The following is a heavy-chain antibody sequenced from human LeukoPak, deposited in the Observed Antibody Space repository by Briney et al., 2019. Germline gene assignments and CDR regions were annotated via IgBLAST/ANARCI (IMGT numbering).Heavy chain of an antibody. CDR2: ISSSGSTI. CDR1: GFTFSSYE. J-gene: IGHJ4*02. Sequence: GGSLRLSCAASGFTFSSYEMNWVRQAPGKGLEWVSYISSSGSTIYYAASVKGRFTISRDNAKNSLYLQMSSLRAEDTAVYYCARGPSGYTFDYWGQGTLVTVSS. V-gene: IGHV3-48*03. CDR3: ARGPSGYTFDY. D-gene: IGHD3-22*01.